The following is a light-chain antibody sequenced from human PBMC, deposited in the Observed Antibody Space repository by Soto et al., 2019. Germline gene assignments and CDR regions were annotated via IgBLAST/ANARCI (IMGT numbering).Light chain of an antibody. CDR1: QSVGHML. Sequence: EIVLTQSPDTLSLSPGDRATLSCRASQSVGHMLLAWFQQKPGQAPRLLIFDAYRRATGNPDRCSGSGSGAYFSLTISRLATEDFALYYCHQYASSFGTFGQGTKVEIK. J-gene: IGKJ1*01. V-gene: IGKV3-20*01. CDR3: HQYASSFGT. CDR2: DAY.